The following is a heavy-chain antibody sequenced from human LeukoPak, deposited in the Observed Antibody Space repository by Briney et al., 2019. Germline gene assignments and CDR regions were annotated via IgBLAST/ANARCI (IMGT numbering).Heavy chain of an antibody. J-gene: IGHJ3*02. CDR2: IKQDGSEK. Sequence: SGGSLRLSCAASGFTFSSYWMSWVRQAPGKGLEWVANIKQDGSEKYYVDSVKGRFTISRDNAKNSLYLQMNSLRAEDTAVYYCARDSDSGWYKDAFDIWGQGTMATVSS. CDR3: ARDSDSGWYKDAFDI. CDR1: GFTFSSYW. V-gene: IGHV3-7*01. D-gene: IGHD6-19*01.